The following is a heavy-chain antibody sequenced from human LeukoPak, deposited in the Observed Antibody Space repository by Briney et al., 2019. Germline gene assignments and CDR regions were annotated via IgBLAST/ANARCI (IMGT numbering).Heavy chain of an antibody. CDR1: GFTFDDYG. CDR3: ARDRAATRYGAFDI. J-gene: IGHJ3*02. Sequence: GGSLRLSCAASGFTFDDYGMSWVRQAPGKGLEWVSGINWNGGSTGYADSVKGRFTISRDNAKNSLYLQMNSLRAEDTAVYYCARDRAATRYGAFDIWGQGTMVTVSS. CDR2: INWNGGST. V-gene: IGHV3-20*04. D-gene: IGHD2-15*01.